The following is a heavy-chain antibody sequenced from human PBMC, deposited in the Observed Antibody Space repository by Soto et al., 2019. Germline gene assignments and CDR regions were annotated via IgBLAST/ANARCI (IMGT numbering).Heavy chain of an antibody. V-gene: IGHV1-2*02. CDR1: GYTFTCYY. CDR2: INPNSGGT. CDR3: ERDRDFEGMDV. Sequence: XSVKVSFTASGYTFTCYYRHLVRQAPGQGLEWMGWINPNSGGTNYAQKFQGRVTMTRDTSISTAYMELSRLRSDDTAVYYCERDRDFEGMDVWAQGTTVTVSS. J-gene: IGHJ6*02. D-gene: IGHD3-3*01.